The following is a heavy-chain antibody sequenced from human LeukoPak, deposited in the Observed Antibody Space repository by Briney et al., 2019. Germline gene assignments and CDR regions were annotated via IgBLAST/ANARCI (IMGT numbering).Heavy chain of an antibody. V-gene: IGHV4-59*01. CDR1: GGSISSYY. CDR2: IYYSGST. CDR3: ARGPGSGSYWAFDY. D-gene: IGHD1-26*01. J-gene: IGHJ4*02. Sequence: SETLSLTCTVSGGSISSYYWSWIRQPPGKGLEWIGYIYYSGSTNCNPSLKSRVTISVDTSKNQFSLKLSSVTAADTAVYYCARGPGSGSYWAFDYWGQGTLVTVSS.